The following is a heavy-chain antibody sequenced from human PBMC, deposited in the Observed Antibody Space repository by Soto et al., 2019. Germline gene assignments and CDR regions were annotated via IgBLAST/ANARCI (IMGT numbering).Heavy chain of an antibody. CDR2: IYYSGST. CDR3: GTMPIVVEPAPMDV. J-gene: IGHJ6*02. V-gene: IGHV4-30-4*01. D-gene: IGHD2-2*01. Sequence: QVQLQESGPGLVKPSETLSLTCTVSGGSISSGDYYWSWIRQPPGKGLEWIGYIYYSGSTSYNASLKSRTSISADPSNNQFSLKLHSLTAADMAVYFCGTMPIVVEPAPMDVWGPGTSVTVSS. CDR1: GGSISSGDYY.